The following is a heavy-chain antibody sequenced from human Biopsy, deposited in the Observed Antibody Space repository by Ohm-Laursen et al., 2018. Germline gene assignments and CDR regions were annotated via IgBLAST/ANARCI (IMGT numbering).Heavy chain of an antibody. CDR3: ATKLTGYFHH. V-gene: IGHV1-69*06. Sequence: SVKVSCKASGGTSSNFAVNWVRQAPGQGLEWLGGNIPILGTGNYAPMFHGRVTVVADTSTSTATMELRSLRPDDTAVYYCATKLTGYFHHWGQGTLVIVSS. J-gene: IGHJ1*01. CDR2: NIPILGTG. CDR1: GGTSSNFA. D-gene: IGHD3-9*01.